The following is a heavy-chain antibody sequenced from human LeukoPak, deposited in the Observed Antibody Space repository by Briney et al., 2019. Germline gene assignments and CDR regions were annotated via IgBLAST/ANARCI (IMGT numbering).Heavy chain of an antibody. CDR2: IASNDRTT. CDR3: VTSKVGSTTY. D-gene: IGHD2-2*01. Sequence: GGSLRLSCVDSGFSFCDYGMNWIGQAPGKGLEWISHIASNDRTTYYADSVMGRFTITRDNAKNSLYLQLNSLRVEDTAVYYCVTSKVGSTTYWGQGTLVTVSS. J-gene: IGHJ4*02. CDR1: GFSFCDYG. V-gene: IGHV3-48*01.